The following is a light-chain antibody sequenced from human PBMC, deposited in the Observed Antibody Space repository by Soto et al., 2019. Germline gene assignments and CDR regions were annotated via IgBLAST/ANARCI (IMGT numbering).Light chain of an antibody. CDR2: GAF. Sequence: EIALTQSPATLSLSPGERATLSCRASQIVNSNLAWYQQKPGQAPRLVIYGAFTRATDIPARFSGSGSGSEFTLTITRLEPEDSAVYFCQQYTGPPTTFGQGTRLEIK. V-gene: IGKV3-15*01. J-gene: IGKJ5*01. CDR1: QIVNSN. CDR3: QQYTGPPTT.